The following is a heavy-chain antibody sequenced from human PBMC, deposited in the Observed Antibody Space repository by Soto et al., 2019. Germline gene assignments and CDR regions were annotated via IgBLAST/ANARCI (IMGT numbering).Heavy chain of an antibody. CDR1: CDSIISSDFY. Sequence: PSETLSLICNVSCDSIISSDFYWGWVLHPPGKGLEWIGSIFYLGPSYYNPSLKSRVTMSVDTSKNQFSLRLRSVTAADTALYFCAMHSLALRKNNWSDRSVQGMMVIVSS. D-gene: IGHD3-3*02. J-gene: IGHJ5*02. CDR2: IFYLGPS. V-gene: IGHV4-39*01. CDR3: AMHSLALRKNNWSDR.